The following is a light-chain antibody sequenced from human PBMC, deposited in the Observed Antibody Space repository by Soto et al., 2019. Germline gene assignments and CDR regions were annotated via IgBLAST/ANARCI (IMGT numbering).Light chain of an antibody. Sequence: DSQITHLPSSVCPSVGDRVTITCQASQGISSWLAWYQQKPGKAPKLLIYAASSLQSGVPSRFSGSGSGTDFTLTISSLQPEDFATYYCQQANSFPITFGQGTQREIK. CDR1: QGISSW. CDR2: AAS. V-gene: IGKV1-12*01. CDR3: QQANSFPIT. J-gene: IGKJ5*01.